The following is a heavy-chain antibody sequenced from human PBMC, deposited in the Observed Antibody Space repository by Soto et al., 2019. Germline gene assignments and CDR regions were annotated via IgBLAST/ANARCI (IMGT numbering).Heavy chain of an antibody. V-gene: IGHV4-59*01. CDR3: AGGEYSYGYRGVFDI. CDR1: GGSISSYY. D-gene: IGHD5-18*01. CDR2: IYYSGST. J-gene: IGHJ3*02. Sequence: PSETLSLTCTVSGGSISSYYWSWIQQPPGKGLEWIGYIYYSGSTNYNPSLKSRVTISVDTSKNQFSLKLSSVTAADTAVYYCAGGEYSYGYRGVFDIWGQGTMVTGSS.